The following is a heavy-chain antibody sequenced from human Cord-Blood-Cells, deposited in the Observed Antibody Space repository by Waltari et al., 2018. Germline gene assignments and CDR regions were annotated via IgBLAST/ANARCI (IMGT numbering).Heavy chain of an antibody. Sequence: QVQLQQWGAGLLKPSETLSLTCAGYGGSFSGYYWSWIRQPPGKGLEWIGEINHSGSTNYNPSLKSRVTISVDTSKNQFSLKLSSVTAADTAVYYCARGVIAAAATDAFDIWGQGTMVTVSS. V-gene: IGHV4-34*01. CDR1: GGSFSGYY. J-gene: IGHJ3*02. D-gene: IGHD6-13*01. CDR3: ARGVIAAAATDAFDI. CDR2: INHSGST.